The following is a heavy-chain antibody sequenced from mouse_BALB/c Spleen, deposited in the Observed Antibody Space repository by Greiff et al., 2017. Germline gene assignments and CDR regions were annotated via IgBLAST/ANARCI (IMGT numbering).Heavy chain of an antibody. D-gene: IGHD1-1*01. V-gene: IGHV5-6*01. CDR1: GFTFSSYG. J-gene: IGHJ2*01. CDR3: ARDYGSRGIDY. Sequence: EVQRVESGGDLVKPGGSLKLSCAASGFTFSSYGMSWVRQTPDKRLEWVATISSGGSYTYYPDSVKGRFTISRDNAKNTLYLQMSSLKSEDTAMYYCARDYGSRGIDYWGQGTTLTVSS. CDR2: ISSGGSYT.